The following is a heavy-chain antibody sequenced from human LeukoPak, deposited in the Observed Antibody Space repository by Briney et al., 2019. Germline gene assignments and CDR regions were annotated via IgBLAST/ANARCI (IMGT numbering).Heavy chain of an antibody. J-gene: IGHJ4*02. CDR3: ARDPVGATSKDY. Sequence: KASETLSLTCTVSGGSISSSSYYWGWIRQPPGKGLEWIGSIYYSGSTYYNPSLKSRVTISVDTSKNQFSLKLSSATAADTAVYYCARDPVGATSKDYWGPGTLVTVSS. D-gene: IGHD1-26*01. CDR2: IYYSGST. CDR1: GGSISSSSYY. V-gene: IGHV4-39*07.